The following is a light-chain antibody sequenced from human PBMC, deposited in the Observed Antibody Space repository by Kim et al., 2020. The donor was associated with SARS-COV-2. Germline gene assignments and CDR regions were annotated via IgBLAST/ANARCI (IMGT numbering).Light chain of an antibody. Sequence: SSELTQDPAVSVALGQTVRITCQGDSLRSYYASWYQQKPGLAPVLVIYGKNNRPSGIPDRFSGSSSGNTASLTITGAQAEDEADYYCDSRDRSGNHVVFGGGTQLTVL. V-gene: IGLV3-19*01. CDR3: DSRDRSGNHVV. J-gene: IGLJ2*01. CDR1: SLRSYY. CDR2: GKN.